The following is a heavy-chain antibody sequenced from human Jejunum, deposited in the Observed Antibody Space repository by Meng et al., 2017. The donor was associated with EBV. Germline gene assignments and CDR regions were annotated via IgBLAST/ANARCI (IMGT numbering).Heavy chain of an antibody. Sequence: QVQLVQSGAEVKKPGASVKVSRKASRYTFTSYDINWVRQATGQGLEWVGRITPSSGGTTYAQKFQGRVTMTRDTSISTAYMELSSLRSDDAAIYYCVRANLGSADYWGQGTLVTVSS. CDR2: ITPSSGGT. J-gene: IGHJ4*02. D-gene: IGHD7-27*01. CDR3: VRANLGSADY. CDR1: RYTFTSYD. V-gene: IGHV1-2*06.